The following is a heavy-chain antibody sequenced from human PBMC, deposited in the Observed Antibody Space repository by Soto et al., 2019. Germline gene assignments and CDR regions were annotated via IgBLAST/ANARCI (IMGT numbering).Heavy chain of an antibody. D-gene: IGHD5-18*01. CDR3: ARDYGYSYGAYYYYYGMDV. J-gene: IGHJ6*02. V-gene: IGHV4-61*08. CDR2: IYYSGST. Sequence: TSETLSLTCTVSGGSISSGGYYWSWIRQPPGKGLEWIGYIYYSGSTNYNPSLKSRVTISVDTSKNQFSLKLSSVTAADTAVYYCARDYGYSYGAYYYYYGMDVWGQGTTVTVSS. CDR1: GGSISSGGYY.